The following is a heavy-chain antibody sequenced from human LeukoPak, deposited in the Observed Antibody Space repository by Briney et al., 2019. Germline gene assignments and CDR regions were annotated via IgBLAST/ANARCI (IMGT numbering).Heavy chain of an antibody. D-gene: IGHD3-3*01. V-gene: IGHV3-48*01. Sequence: GGSLRLSCAASGFTFGSYSMNWVRQAPGKGLEWVSYISRTNSTIYYADSVEGRFTISRDNAKNSLYLQMNSLRAEDTAVYYCARGWQFLGVDYWGQGILVTVSS. CDR1: GFTFGSYS. J-gene: IGHJ4*02. CDR2: ISRTNSTI. CDR3: ARGWQFLGVDY.